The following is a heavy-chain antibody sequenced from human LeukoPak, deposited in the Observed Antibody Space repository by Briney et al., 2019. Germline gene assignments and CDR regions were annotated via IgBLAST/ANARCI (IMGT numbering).Heavy chain of an antibody. CDR1: GGLISISTYY. J-gene: IGHJ4*02. D-gene: IGHD1-20*01. V-gene: IGHV4-39*07. CDR2: IYYSGTT. Sequence: SETLSLTYTVSGGLISISTYYWGWIRQPPGKGLEWIGSIYYSGTTHYNPSLKSRVTIAVDTSKNQFSLKLISVTAADTAVYYCARDPYNWNDGEDYWGQGTLVTVSS. CDR3: ARDPYNWNDGEDY.